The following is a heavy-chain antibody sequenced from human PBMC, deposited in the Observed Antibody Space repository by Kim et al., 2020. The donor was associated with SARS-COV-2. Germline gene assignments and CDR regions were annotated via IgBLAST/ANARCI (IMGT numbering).Heavy chain of an antibody. CDR3: VRTRGLSLYFHL. CDR2: AYQRFKWFI. Sequence: SQTLSLTCAISGDSVARNSAAWNWVRQSPSRGLEWVGRAYQRFKWFIDYGESVKGRIIISADKSTNELSLQLNSVTPEDTAVYFCVRTRGLSLYFHLWGQ. D-gene: IGHD3-9*01. CDR1: GDSVARNSAA. J-gene: IGHJ3*01. V-gene: IGHV6-1*01.